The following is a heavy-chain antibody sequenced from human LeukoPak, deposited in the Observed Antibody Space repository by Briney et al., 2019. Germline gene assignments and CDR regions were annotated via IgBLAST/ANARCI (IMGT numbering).Heavy chain of an antibody. CDR3: ARVVHPYVSSWYFDY. Sequence: PSGTLSLTCTVSGLSISNYYWSWIRQPPGKGLECSGYIYYSGSTNYNPSLKSRVTISVDSSKNQFSLKLTSVTAADTAVYYCARVVHPYVSSWYFDYWGQGTLVSVSS. CDR2: IYYSGST. D-gene: IGHD6-13*01. V-gene: IGHV4-59*01. CDR1: GLSISNYY. J-gene: IGHJ4*02.